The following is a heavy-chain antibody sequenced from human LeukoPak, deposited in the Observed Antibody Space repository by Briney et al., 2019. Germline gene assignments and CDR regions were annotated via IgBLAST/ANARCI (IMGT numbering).Heavy chain of an antibody. Sequence: SGGSQRLSCAASGFTFSSYTMNWVRQAPGKGLEWVSSISSSSSYMYYADSVKGRFNMSRDNAKNSLYLQMNSLRAEDTAVYYCARGVYFFDYWGQGTLVTVSS. CDR3: ARGVYFFDY. J-gene: IGHJ4*02. D-gene: IGHD3-10*01. CDR1: GFTFSSYT. CDR2: ISSSSSYM. V-gene: IGHV3-21*01.